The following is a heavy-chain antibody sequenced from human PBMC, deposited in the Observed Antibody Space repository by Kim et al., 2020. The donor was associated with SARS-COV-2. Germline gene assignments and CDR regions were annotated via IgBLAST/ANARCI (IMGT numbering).Heavy chain of an antibody. J-gene: IGHJ6*02. V-gene: IGHV3-15*01. CDR2: IKSKTNGGTT. CDR3: TSDLVDYCGGDCYSRV. D-gene: IGHD2-21*02. CDR1: GFTFTNAW. Sequence: GGSLRLSCAASGFTFTNAWRNLVRQAPGKGLEWFGRIKSKTNGGTTVYGAPVKVRFTISRDDSRNTLYLQMNSLYTEDTAVYYCTSDLVDYCGGDCYSRVWGQGTPVTVSS.